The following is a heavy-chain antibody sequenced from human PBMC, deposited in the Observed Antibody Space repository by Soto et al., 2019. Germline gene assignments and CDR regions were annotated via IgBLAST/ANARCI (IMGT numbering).Heavy chain of an antibody. V-gene: IGHV3-9*01. J-gene: IGHJ3*02. CDR2: TSWSSGST. D-gene: IGHD1-26*01. CDR3: AKDIVGHAFHI. CDR1: GLTLDGYA. Sequence: EVQLVESGGGLVQPGRSLRLSCAASGLTLDGYAVHWVRQVPGKGLEWVSATSWSSGSTAYADSVKGRFTISRDNAKNFLYLQMNSLRPEDTALYYCAKDIVGHAFHIWGQGTMVTVSS.